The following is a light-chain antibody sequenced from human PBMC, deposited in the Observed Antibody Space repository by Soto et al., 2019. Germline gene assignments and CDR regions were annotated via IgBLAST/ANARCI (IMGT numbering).Light chain of an antibody. CDR2: GAS. Sequence: EIVLTQSPGTLSLSPGERATLSCRASQSVSSSYLAWYQQKPGQAPRLLIYGASTRATGIPARFSGSGSGTEFTLTISSLEPEDFALYYCQQRSNWPITFGQGTRLEIK. V-gene: IGKV3D-20*02. CDR1: QSVSSSY. J-gene: IGKJ5*01. CDR3: QQRSNWPIT.